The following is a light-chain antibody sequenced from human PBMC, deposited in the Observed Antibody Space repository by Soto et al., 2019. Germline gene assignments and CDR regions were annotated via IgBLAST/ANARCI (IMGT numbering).Light chain of an antibody. J-gene: IGLJ2*01. CDR2: DVS. V-gene: IGLV2-14*01. CDR3: SSYTSSYNVV. CDR1: SSAVGGYNY. Sequence: QSALTQPASVSGSPGQSVTISCTGTSSAVGGYNYVSWYQQHPGKAPKLMIYDVSNRPSGVSNRFSASKSGNTASLTISGLQAEDEADYYCSSYTSSYNVVFGGGTQLTVL.